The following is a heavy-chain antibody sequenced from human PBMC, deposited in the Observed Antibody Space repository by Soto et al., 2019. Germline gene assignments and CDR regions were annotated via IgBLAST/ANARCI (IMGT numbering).Heavy chain of an antibody. CDR1: GFAFSSYG. D-gene: IGHD2-15*01. V-gene: IGHV3-48*02. CDR2: ISSSSSTM. Sequence: HPGGSLRLSCAASGFAFSSYGMHWVRQAPGKGLEWVSYISSSSSTMYYAGSVKGRFTISRDNAQNTLSLQMNSLTDEDTAVYYCARDWTYCSGGSCYYGMDVWGQGTTVTVSS. J-gene: IGHJ6*02. CDR3: ARDWTYCSGGSCYYGMDV.